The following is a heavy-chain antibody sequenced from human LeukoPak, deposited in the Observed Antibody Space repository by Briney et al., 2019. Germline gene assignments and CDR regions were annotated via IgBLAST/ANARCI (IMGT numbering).Heavy chain of an antibody. V-gene: IGHV4-59*01. Sequence: SETLSLTCSVSGGSISSNYWTWIRQSQGKGLEYIGHVSYTGRTGYNPSLQRRLTVSLDTSNNHFSLQLTSVSAADTAVYYCARLLDYDNSGAPDIFDIWGQGTMVTVSS. CDR1: GGSISSNY. J-gene: IGHJ3*02. CDR3: ARLLDYDNSGAPDIFDI. D-gene: IGHD3-22*01. CDR2: VSYTGRT.